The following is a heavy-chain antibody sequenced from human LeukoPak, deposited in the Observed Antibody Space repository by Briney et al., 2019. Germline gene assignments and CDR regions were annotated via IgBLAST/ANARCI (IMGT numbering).Heavy chain of an antibody. D-gene: IGHD1-14*01. CDR3: ARDRPGTTSLEY. J-gene: IGHJ4*02. CDR1: GGSISSGGYS. V-gene: IGHV4-30-2*01. Sequence: SQTLSLTCAVSGGSISSGGYSWSWIRQPPGKGLEWIGYIYHSGSTYYNPSLESRVTISVDTSKNQFFLRLTSVTAADTAVYYCARDRPGTTSLEYWGQGTLVTVSS. CDR2: IYHSGST.